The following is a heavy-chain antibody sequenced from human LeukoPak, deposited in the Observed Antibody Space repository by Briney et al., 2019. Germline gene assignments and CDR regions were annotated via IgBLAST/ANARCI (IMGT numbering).Heavy chain of an antibody. CDR1: GYTFTSHH. V-gene: IGHV1-8*01. J-gene: IGHJ4*02. CDR3: ARDLYATFYRTDY. Sequence: ASVRVSCKASGYTFTSHHINWVRQAAGQGLEWMGWINPNSGNTAYAQKFQGRVTMTWDTSINTAYMELDSLRSEDTAVYYCARDLYATFYRTDYWGQGTLVTVSS. CDR2: INPNSGNT. D-gene: IGHD3-16*01.